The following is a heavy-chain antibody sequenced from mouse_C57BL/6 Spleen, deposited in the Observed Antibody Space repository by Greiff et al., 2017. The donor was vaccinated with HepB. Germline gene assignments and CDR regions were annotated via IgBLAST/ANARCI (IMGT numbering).Heavy chain of an antibody. D-gene: IGHD1-1*01. CDR1: GYTFTSYT. V-gene: IGHV1-4*01. J-gene: IGHJ1*03. CDR3: ARRGSSLYWYFDV. CDR2: INPSSGYT. Sequence: VKLVESGAELARPGASVKMSCKASGYTFTSYTMHWVKQRPGQGLEWIGYINPSSGYTKYNQKFKDKATLTADKSSSTAYMQLSSLTSEDSAVYYCARRGSSLYWYFDVWGTGTTVTVSS.